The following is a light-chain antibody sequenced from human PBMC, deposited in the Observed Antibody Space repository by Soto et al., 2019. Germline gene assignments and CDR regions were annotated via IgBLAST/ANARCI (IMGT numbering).Light chain of an antibody. Sequence: QSVLTQPASVSGSPGQSITISCTGTSSDVGSHNLASWYQQHPGQAPKLMIYEVSKRPLGVSARFSASKSGNTPSLTISGLQAEDEADYYCCSYGGSRAVFGGGTQLTVL. CDR1: SSDVGSHNL. CDR2: EVS. V-gene: IGLV2-23*02. J-gene: IGLJ7*01. CDR3: CSYGGSRAV.